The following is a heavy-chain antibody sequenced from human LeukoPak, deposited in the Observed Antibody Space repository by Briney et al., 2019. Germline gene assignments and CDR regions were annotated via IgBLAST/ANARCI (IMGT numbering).Heavy chain of an antibody. CDR1: GYSISSSYY. CDR3: ARGSTYYDFWSGSQGMSHFAY. D-gene: IGHD3-3*01. V-gene: IGHV4-38-2*02. CDR2: IYYSGST. Sequence: SETLSLTCTVSGYSISSSYYWSWIRQPPGKGLEWIGYIYYSGSTYYNLSLKSRVIISGDTSKNQFSLKLSSVTAAGTAVYYCARGSTYYDFWSGSQGMSHFAYWGQGTLVTVSS. J-gene: IGHJ4*02.